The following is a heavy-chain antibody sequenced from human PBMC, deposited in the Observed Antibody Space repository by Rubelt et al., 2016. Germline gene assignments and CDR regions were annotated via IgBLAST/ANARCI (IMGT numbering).Heavy chain of an antibody. J-gene: IGHJ5*02. D-gene: IGHD3-16*02. CDR1: GYTFTSYG. CDR3: AGVMITFGGVIEVGWFDP. Sequence: QVQLVQSGAEVKKPGASVKVSCKASGYTFTSYGISWVRQAPGQGLEWMGWISAYNGNTNYAQNVQGEGTMTTDTATSTAYMELRSRRSDATAVYYCAGVMITFGGVIEVGWFDPWGQGTLVTVSS. V-gene: IGHV1-18*01. CDR2: ISAYNGNT.